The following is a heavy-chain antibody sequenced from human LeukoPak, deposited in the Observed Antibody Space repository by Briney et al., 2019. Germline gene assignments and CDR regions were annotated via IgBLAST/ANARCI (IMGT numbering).Heavy chain of an antibody. Sequence: GGSLRLSCAASGFSFSSFKMTWVRQAPGKGLEWASYISNRDKDTNYADSVKGRFTISRDNAKNSLYLQMNSLRAEDTAVYYCAREGLGYGDFDYWGQGTLVTVSS. D-gene: IGHD5-18*01. CDR3: AREGLGYGDFDY. CDR2: ISNRDKDT. CDR1: GFSFSSFK. V-gene: IGHV3-48*03. J-gene: IGHJ4*02.